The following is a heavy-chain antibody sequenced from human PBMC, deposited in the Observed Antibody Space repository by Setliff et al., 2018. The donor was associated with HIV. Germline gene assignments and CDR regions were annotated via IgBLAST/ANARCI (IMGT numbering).Heavy chain of an antibody. J-gene: IGHJ4*02. CDR2: INPNSGAT. CDR3: ALASIVSTARWNH. Sequence: ASVKVSCKTSGYTFSGYYLHWVRRAPGRGLEWMGWINPNSGATNYARNFQGRVTMTRDTSISTAYMNLSSLTSDDTAVYYCALASIVSTARWNHWGRGTLVTVSS. D-gene: IGHD1-26*01. V-gene: IGHV1-2*02. CDR1: GYTFSGYY.